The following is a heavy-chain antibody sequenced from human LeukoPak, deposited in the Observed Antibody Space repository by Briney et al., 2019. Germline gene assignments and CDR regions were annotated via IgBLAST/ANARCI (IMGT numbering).Heavy chain of an antibody. D-gene: IGHD5-24*01. CDR1: GGTFSSYA. CDR2: IIPIFGTA. Sequence: SVKVSCKASGGTFSSYAISWERQAPGQGLEWMGGIIPIFGTANYAQKFQGRVTITADESTSTAYMELSSLRSEDTAVYYCARLGPGGMATITNWGQGTLVTVSS. V-gene: IGHV1-69*13. CDR3: ARLGPGGMATITN. J-gene: IGHJ4*02.